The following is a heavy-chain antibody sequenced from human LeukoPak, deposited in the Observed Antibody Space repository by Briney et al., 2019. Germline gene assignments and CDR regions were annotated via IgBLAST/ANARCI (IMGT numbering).Heavy chain of an antibody. CDR1: GFTFSLFT. V-gene: IGHV3-21*01. CDR3: ARDRTYYYDSSASIDY. D-gene: IGHD3-22*01. Sequence: GGSLRLSCAASGFTFSLFTMNWVRQAPGKGLEWVSSISGSSAYIYNADSLKGRFTISRDNAKNSLYLQMDSLRAEDTAVYYCARDRTYYYDSSASIDYWGQGTMVTVSS. J-gene: IGHJ4*02. CDR2: ISGSSAYI.